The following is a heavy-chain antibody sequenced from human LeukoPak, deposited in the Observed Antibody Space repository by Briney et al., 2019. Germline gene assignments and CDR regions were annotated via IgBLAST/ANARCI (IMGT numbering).Heavy chain of an antibody. J-gene: IGHJ6*02. Sequence: ASVKVSCKASGYTFTSYYMHWVRQAPGQGLEWMGIINPSGGGTSCAQKFQGRVTMTRDTSTSTVYMELSSLRSEDTAVYYCARLLPNPYYYYGMDVWGQGTTVTVSS. V-gene: IGHV1-46*01. CDR1: GYTFTSYY. CDR3: ARLLPNPYYYYGMDV. D-gene: IGHD1-14*01. CDR2: INPSGGGT.